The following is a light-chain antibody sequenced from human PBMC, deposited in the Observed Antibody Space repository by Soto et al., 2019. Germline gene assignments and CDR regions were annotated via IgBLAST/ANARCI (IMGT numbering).Light chain of an antibody. CDR3: QSYDTSLRGV. CDR1: SSNIGAGYD. J-gene: IGLJ1*01. CDR2: ASS. V-gene: IGLV1-40*01. Sequence: QSVLTQPPSVSGAPGQRVTISCTGSSSNIGAGYDVHWYQQLPGTAPKLPIFASSNRPSGVPDRFSGSKSGTSAYLAITGLKAEDEAEYYCQSYDTSLRGVFGTGTKVTVL.